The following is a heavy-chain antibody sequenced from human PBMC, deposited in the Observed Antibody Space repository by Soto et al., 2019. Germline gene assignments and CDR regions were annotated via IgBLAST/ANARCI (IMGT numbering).Heavy chain of an antibody. Sequence: PSETLALTCTASGGSISSYYWSWIRQPPGKGLEWIGYIYYSGSTNYNPSLKSRVTISVDTSKNQFSLKLSSVTAADTAVYYCARALHAGHDYSAQQTPLLVSS. D-gene: IGHD6-13*01. CDR1: GGSISSYY. CDR3: ARALHAGHDY. CDR2: IYYSGST. J-gene: IGHJ4*02. V-gene: IGHV4-59*01.